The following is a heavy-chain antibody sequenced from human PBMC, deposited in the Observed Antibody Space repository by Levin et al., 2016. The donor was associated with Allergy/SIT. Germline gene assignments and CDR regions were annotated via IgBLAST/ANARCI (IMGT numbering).Heavy chain of an antibody. D-gene: IGHD5-24*01. V-gene: IGHV3-66*01. CDR3: TTELPLDY. CDR1: GFTFSSSN. J-gene: IGHJ4*02. CDR2: FNDGYS. Sequence: GESLKISCAASGFTFSSSNMGWVRQAPGKGLEWVSGFNDGYSNYADSVKGRFTISRDNSKNMLYLQMDSLRAEDTAVYYCTTELPLDYWGQGTLVTVSS.